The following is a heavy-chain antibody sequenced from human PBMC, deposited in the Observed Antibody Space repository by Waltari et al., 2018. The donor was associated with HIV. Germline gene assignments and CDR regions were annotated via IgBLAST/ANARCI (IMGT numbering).Heavy chain of an antibody. CDR1: GFTFDDYA. V-gene: IGHV3-9*01. CDR2: ISWNSGSI. J-gene: IGHJ3*02. Sequence: EVQLVASGGGLVQPGRSLRLSCSASGFTFDDYAMHWVRQAPGKGLEWVSGISWNSGSIGYADSVKGRFTISRDNAKNSLYLQMNSLRAEDTALYYCAKDMSSDDAFDIWGQGTMVTVSS. CDR3: AKDMSSDDAFDI.